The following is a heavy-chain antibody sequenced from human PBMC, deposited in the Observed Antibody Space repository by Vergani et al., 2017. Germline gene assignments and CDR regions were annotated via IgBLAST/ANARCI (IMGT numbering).Heavy chain of an antibody. CDR3: AISRYSGYAFDY. D-gene: IGHD5-12*01. V-gene: IGHV3-23*01. CDR1: GFTFSSYA. J-gene: IGHJ4*02. CDR2: ISGSGGST. Sequence: EVQLLESGGGLVQPGGSLRLSCAASGFTFSSYAMSWVRQAPGKGLEWVSAISGSGGSTYYADSVKGRFTISRDNSKNTLYLQMNSLRAEDTAVYYCAISRYSGYAFDYWGQGTLVTVSS.